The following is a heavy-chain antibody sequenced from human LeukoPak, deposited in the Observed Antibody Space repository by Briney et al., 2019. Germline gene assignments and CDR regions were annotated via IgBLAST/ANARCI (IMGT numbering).Heavy chain of an antibody. CDR1: GGSISSYY. CDR3: ARENAYYYDSSGYYTNAFDI. J-gene: IGHJ3*02. CDR2: IYYSGST. D-gene: IGHD3-22*01. Sequence: SETLSLTCTVSGGSISSYYWSWIRQPPGKGLEWIGYIYYSGSTNYNPSLKSRVTISVDTSKNQFSLKLSSVIAADTAVYYCARENAYYYDSSGYYTNAFDIWGQGTMVTVSS. V-gene: IGHV4-59*01.